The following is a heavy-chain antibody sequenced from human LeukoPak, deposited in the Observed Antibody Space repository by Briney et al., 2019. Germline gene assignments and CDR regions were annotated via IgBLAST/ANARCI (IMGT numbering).Heavy chain of an antibody. CDR1: SGSINNFY. V-gene: IGHV4-59*08. Sequence: PSETLSLTCTVSSGSINNFYWSWVRQPPGKELEWLGHISYDGSTNYSPSLHGRVSISLHTSRNQFSLQLRSVTAADTAIYYCARRARGSAYGQAYFDHWGQGTLVTVSS. J-gene: IGHJ4*02. CDR3: ARRARGSAYGQAYFDH. CDR2: ISYDGST. D-gene: IGHD5-12*01.